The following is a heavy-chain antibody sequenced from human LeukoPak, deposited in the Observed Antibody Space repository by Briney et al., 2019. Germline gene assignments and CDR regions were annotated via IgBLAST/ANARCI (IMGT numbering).Heavy chain of an antibody. D-gene: IGHD2-2*01. CDR2: ISSSSSYI. J-gene: IGHJ3*02. CDR1: GFTFSSYT. Sequence: PGGSLRLSCAASGFTFSSYTMNWVRQAPGKGLEWVSSISSSSSYIYYADSVKGRFTISRDNAKNSLYLQMNSLRAEDTAVYYCAGADPSLGLDQDAFDIWGQGTMVTVSS. V-gene: IGHV3-21*01. CDR3: AGADPSLGLDQDAFDI.